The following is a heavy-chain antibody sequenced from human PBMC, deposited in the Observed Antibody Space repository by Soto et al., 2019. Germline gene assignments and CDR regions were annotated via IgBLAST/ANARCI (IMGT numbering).Heavy chain of an antibody. J-gene: IGHJ3*02. CDR3: ARPFYDWGGGFDI. CDR2: IYHSGST. D-gene: IGHD3-16*01. CDR1: GGSLITGGYS. V-gene: IGHV4-30-2*01. Sequence: QLQLQESGSGLVKPSQTLSLTCAVSGGSLITGGYSWSWIRQPPGKGLEWIGYIYHSGSTYYNPSLQSRVTISGERSKNPFSLKLTSVTAADTAVYYCARPFYDWGGGFDIWGQGTVVTVSS.